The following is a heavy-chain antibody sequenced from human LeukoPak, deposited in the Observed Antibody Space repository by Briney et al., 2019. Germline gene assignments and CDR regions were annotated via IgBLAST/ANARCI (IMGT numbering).Heavy chain of an antibody. V-gene: IGHV1-2*02. CDR1: GYTFTGYY. Sequence: ASVKVSCKASGYTFTGYYMHWVRQAPGQGLEWMGWINPNSGGTNYAQKFQGRLTVTRDTSISTVHMELSSLRSDDTAVYYCARGARGGGYEAFDYWGQGTLVTVSS. J-gene: IGHJ4*02. CDR3: ARGARGGGYEAFDY. CDR2: INPNSGGT. D-gene: IGHD5-12*01.